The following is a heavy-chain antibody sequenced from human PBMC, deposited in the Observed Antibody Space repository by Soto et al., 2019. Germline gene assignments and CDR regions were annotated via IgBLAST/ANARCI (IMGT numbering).Heavy chain of an antibody. CDR1: GFSFRTTW. CDR3: STGSPFSGRVFDY. CDR2: IKSKSAGETT. V-gene: IGHV3-15*05. J-gene: IGHJ4*02. Sequence: GGSLRLSCAASGFSFRTTWMAWVRQAPGKGLEGVGRIKSKSAGETTDYADPVKGRITISRDDSKGTLYLHMSSLETGDTAVYYCSTGSPFSGRVFDYWGQGTLVTVSS. D-gene: IGHD1-26*01.